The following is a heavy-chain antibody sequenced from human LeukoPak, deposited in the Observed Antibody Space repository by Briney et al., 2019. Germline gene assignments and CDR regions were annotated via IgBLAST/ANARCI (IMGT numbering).Heavy chain of an antibody. CDR2: IIPIFGTA. Sequence: GASVNVSCKASGRTFSSYAIRWVRQAPGQVLEWMGAIIPIFGTANYAQKFQGRVTITTDESTSTAYMELSSLRSEDTAVYYCARGGWYYYGSGSYIKTYYFDYWGQGTLVTVSS. J-gene: IGHJ4*02. V-gene: IGHV1-69*05. CDR3: ARGGWYYYGSGSYIKTYYFDY. D-gene: IGHD3-10*01. CDR1: GRTFSSYA.